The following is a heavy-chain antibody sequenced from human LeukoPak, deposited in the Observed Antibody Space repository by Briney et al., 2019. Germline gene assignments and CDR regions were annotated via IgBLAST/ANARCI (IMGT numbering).Heavy chain of an antibody. V-gene: IGHV1-8*03. CDR2: MNPNSGNT. J-gene: IGHJ5*02. Sequence: GASVKVSCKASGYTFTSYDINWVRQATGQGLEWMGWMNPNSGNTGYAQKFQGRVTITRNTSISTAYMELSSLRSEDTAVYYCARGPTRRVYSSSSGWFDPWGQGTLVTVSS. D-gene: IGHD6-6*01. CDR1: GYTFTSYD. CDR3: ARGPTRRVYSSSSGWFDP.